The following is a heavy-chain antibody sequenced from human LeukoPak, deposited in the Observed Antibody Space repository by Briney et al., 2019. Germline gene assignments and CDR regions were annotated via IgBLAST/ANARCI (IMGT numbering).Heavy chain of an antibody. D-gene: IGHD2-2*01. V-gene: IGHV3-21*01. CDR2: ISSWSSFI. Sequence: GGSLRLSCAASRFAFYTYSMTWVRHAPGKGLDWVSSISSWSSFIYSADSVTGRFTISRDNAKNSLYLQMNSLRAEDTAVYYCARAGSTNSWFDPWGQGTLVIVSS. CDR1: RFAFYTYS. J-gene: IGHJ5*02. CDR3: ARAGSTNSWFDP.